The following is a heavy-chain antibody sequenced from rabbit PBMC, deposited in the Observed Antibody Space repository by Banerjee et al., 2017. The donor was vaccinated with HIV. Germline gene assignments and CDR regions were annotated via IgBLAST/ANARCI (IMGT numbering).Heavy chain of an antibody. J-gene: IGHJ4*01. V-gene: IGHV1S43*01. CDR2: IGTGSGRT. CDR3: ARGDAGISAYNL. Sequence: QEQLEESGGDLLKPGASLTLTCTASGFSFSGVYYMCWVRQAPGKGPEWIACIGTGSGRTYYASWAKGRFTITRSTSLNTVTLQLNSLTAADTATYFCARGDAGISAYNLWGPGTLVTVS. CDR1: GFSFSGVYY. D-gene: IGHD8-1*01.